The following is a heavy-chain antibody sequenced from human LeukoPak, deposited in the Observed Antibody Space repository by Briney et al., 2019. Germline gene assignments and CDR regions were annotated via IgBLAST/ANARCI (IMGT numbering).Heavy chain of an antibody. CDR1: GSTFSDYY. V-gene: IGHV3-11*05. Sequence: GGSLRLSCAASGSTFSDYYMSWIRQAPGKGLEWVSYISSSSSYTNYADSVKGRFTISRDNAKNSLYLQMNSLRAEDTAVYYCAREVVITKGWFDPWGQGTLVTVSS. CDR2: ISSSSSYT. D-gene: IGHD3-22*01. J-gene: IGHJ5*02. CDR3: AREVVITKGWFDP.